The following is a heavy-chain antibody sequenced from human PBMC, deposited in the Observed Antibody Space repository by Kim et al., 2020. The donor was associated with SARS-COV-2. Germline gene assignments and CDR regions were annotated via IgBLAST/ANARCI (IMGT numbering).Heavy chain of an antibody. D-gene: IGHD4-17*01. CDR2: IYHTGNT. CDR3: AREAPHYGDPGSFDF. V-gene: IGHV4-31*03. CDR1: GGSISSGGYY. Sequence: SETLSLTCTVSGGSISSGGYYWTWIRQHPGKGLEWIGYIYHTGNTYSNPFLKTRTIISVDTSRNHFSLRLNSVTVADTAVYYCAREAPHYGDPGSFDFWG. J-gene: IGHJ4*01.